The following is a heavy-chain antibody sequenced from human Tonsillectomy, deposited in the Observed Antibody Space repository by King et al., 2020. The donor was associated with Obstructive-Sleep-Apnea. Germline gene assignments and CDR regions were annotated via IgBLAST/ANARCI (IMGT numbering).Heavy chain of an antibody. CDR2: MYYSGNT. CDR1: GGSISNYY. D-gene: IGHD4-17*01. J-gene: IGHJ4*02. V-gene: IGHV4-59*08. Sequence: VQLQESGPGLVKPSETLSLTCTVSGGSISNYYWSWIRQPPGKGLEWIGYMYYSGNTNFNPSLKSRVTISADTSKIQFSLRLSSVTAADTAVYYCARNPGVEHYGDYRDYFDYWGQGNLVTVSS. CDR3: ARNPGVEHYGDYRDYFDY.